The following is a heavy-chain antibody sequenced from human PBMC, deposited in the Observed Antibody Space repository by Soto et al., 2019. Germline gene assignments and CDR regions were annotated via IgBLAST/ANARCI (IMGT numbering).Heavy chain of an antibody. D-gene: IGHD5-12*01. CDR3: ARDIGGYSGYVQEAY. V-gene: IGHV1-69*08. CDR2: IIPILGIA. CDR1: GGTFSSYT. Sequence: QVQLVQSGAEVKKPGSSVKVSCKASGGTFSSYTISWVRQAPGQGLEWMGRIIPILGIANYAQKFQGRVTITADKSTSTAYMELSSLRSEDNDVYDCARDIGGYSGYVQEAYWGEGTVVTVSS. J-gene: IGHJ4*02.